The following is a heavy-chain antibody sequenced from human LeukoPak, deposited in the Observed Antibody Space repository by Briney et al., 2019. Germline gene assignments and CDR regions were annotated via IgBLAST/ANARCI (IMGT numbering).Heavy chain of an antibody. D-gene: IGHD3-10*01. J-gene: IGHJ4*02. CDR1: GYTFTGYY. V-gene: IGHV1-2*02. Sequence: ASVKASCKASGYTFTGYYMHWVRQAPGQGLEWMGWINPNSGGTNYAQKFQGRVTMTRDTSISTAYMELSRLRSDDTAVYYCARGPYYYGSGSYYLGPNLDYWGQGTLVTVSS. CDR2: INPNSGGT. CDR3: ARGPYYYGSGSYYLGPNLDY.